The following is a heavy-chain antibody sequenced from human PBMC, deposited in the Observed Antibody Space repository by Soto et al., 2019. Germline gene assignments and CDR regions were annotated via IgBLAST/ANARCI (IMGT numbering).Heavy chain of an antibody. J-gene: IGHJ6*02. V-gene: IGHV4-38-2*01. Sequence: SETLSLTCAVSGYSIGSGYYWAWIRQSPGKGLEWIGSIYRAGSVYYNPSLNGRVALSMDTSKNHFSLKLTSVTAADTAVYYCARTFDYYGMDVGGHGTKV. CDR2: IYRAGSV. CDR1: GYSIGSGYY. CDR3: ARTFDYYGMDV. D-gene: IGHD3-3*02.